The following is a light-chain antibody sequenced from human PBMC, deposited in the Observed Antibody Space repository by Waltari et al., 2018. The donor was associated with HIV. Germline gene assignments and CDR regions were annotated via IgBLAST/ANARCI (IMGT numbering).Light chain of an antibody. CDR3: SSYTTSSTYV. V-gene: IGLV2-14*03. J-gene: IGLJ1*01. CDR2: DVN. Sequence: QSALTQPASVSGSPGQSITLSCTGTSSAVGAYDYVPWYQQHPGKAPKLMIYDVNNRPSGVSHRFSGSKSATTASLTISGLQAEDEADYYCSSYTTSSTYVFGTGTKVTVL. CDR1: SSAVGAYDY.